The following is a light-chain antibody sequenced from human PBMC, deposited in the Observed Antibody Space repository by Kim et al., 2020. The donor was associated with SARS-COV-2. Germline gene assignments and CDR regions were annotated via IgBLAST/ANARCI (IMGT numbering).Light chain of an antibody. CDR3: GTWDSSLSIVV. Sequence: GQKGTISCSGSSSNIGNNYVSWYQHLPGSAPKLLICDNNNRPSGIPDRFSGSKSGTSATLGITGLQTGDEADYYCGTWDSSLSIVVFGGGTQLTVL. CDR2: DNN. J-gene: IGLJ2*01. CDR1: SSNIGNNY. V-gene: IGLV1-51*01.